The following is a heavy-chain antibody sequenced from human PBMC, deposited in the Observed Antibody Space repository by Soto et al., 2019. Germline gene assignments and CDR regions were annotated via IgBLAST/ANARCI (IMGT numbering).Heavy chain of an antibody. V-gene: IGHV1-2*04. J-gene: IGHJ4*02. CDR3: GRDDSPITMVRGVMRY. CDR1: GYTFTGYY. Sequence: ASVKVSCKASGYTFTGYYMHWVRQAPGQGLEWLGWINPNSGGTNYARKFQGWVTMTRDTSISTAYMELSRLRSDDTAVYYCGRDDSPITMVRGVMRYWGQGTLVTVSS. D-gene: IGHD3-10*01. CDR2: INPNSGGT.